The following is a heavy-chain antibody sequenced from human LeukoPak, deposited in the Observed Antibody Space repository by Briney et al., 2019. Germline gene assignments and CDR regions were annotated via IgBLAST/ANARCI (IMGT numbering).Heavy chain of an antibody. CDR3: ARGKYSSARGFYY. D-gene: IGHD3-22*01. CDR2: ISSSSSYI. Sequence: GGSLRLSCAASGFTFISYSMNWFRQAAGRELEGVSSISSSSSYIYYADSVKGRFTISRDDAKNSLYLKMNSRRAEDTAVYYCARGKYSSARGFYYWGQGTLVTVSS. J-gene: IGHJ4*02. V-gene: IGHV3-21*01. CDR1: GFTFISYS.